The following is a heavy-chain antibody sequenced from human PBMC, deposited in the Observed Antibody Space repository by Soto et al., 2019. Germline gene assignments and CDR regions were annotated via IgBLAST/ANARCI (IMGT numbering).Heavy chain of an antibody. Sequence: GGSLRLSCAASGFTFSSYWMSWVRQAPGKGLEWVANIKQDGSEKYYVDSVKGRFTISRDNAKNSLYLQMNSLRAEDTAVYYCARELSKGYCSSTSCYGPPGRAFDIWGQGTMVTVSS. CDR2: IKQDGSEK. V-gene: IGHV3-7*01. CDR1: GFTFSSYW. J-gene: IGHJ3*02. CDR3: ARELSKGYCSSTSCYGPPGRAFDI. D-gene: IGHD2-2*01.